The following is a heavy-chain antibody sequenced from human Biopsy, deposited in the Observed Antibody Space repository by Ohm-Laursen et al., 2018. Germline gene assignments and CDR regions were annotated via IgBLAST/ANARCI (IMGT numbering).Heavy chain of an antibody. CDR2: INHSGRT. D-gene: IGHD3-22*01. CDR1: GESFNGYY. V-gene: IGHV4-34*01. Sequence: QTLSLTCAAYGESFNGYYWSWIRQTPGQGLEWIGEINHSGRTNYNPSLKSRVTISVDTSKNQFSLKVRSVTAADTAVYYCVRGVDYYDPYHYYALDVWGQGTTVTVSS. CDR3: VRGVDYYDPYHYYALDV. J-gene: IGHJ6*02.